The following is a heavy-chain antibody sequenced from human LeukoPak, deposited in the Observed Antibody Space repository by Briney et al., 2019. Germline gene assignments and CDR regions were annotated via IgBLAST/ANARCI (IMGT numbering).Heavy chain of an antibody. V-gene: IGHV3-21*01. D-gene: IGHD1-26*01. CDR3: ARFSGSYGLYYFDH. Sequence: SGGSLRLSCAASGFTFSSYNMNWVRQAPGKGLEWVSSISGSSSHIYYADLMKGRFIISRDNTKNSLYLEMNSLRAEDTAVYYCARFSGSYGLYYFDHWGQRMLVTASS. CDR1: GFTFSSYN. J-gene: IGHJ4*02. CDR2: ISGSSSHI.